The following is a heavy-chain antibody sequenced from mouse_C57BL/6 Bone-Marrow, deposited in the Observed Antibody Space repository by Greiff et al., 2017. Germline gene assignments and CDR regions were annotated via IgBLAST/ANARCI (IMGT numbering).Heavy chain of an antibody. CDR1: GFTFTDYY. CDR2: IRNKANGYTT. J-gene: IGHJ2*01. V-gene: IGHV7-3*01. CDR3: ARYWGNYFDY. Sequence: EVMLVESGGGLVQPGGSLSLSCAASGFTFTDYYMSWVRQPPGKALEWLGFIRNKANGYTTEYSASVKGRFTISRDNSQSILYLQMTALRAEDSATYYCARYWGNYFDYWGQGTTLTVSS.